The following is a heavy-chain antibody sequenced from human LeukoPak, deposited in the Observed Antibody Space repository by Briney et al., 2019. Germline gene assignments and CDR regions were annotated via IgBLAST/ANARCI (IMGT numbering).Heavy chain of an antibody. Sequence: ASVTVSCKASGYTFTSYAMHWVRQAPGQRLEWMGWINAGNGNTKYSQKFQGRVTITRDTSASTAYMELSSLRSEDTAVYYCARDPYSYADFDYWGQGTLVTVSS. J-gene: IGHJ4*02. V-gene: IGHV1-3*01. CDR1: GYTFTSYA. D-gene: IGHD5-18*01. CDR2: INAGNGNT. CDR3: ARDPYSYADFDY.